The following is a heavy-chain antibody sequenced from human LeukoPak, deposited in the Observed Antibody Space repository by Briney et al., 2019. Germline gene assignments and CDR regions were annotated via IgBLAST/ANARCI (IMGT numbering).Heavy chain of an antibody. J-gene: IGHJ6*03. CDR3: ARDHPPAAAPGYYMDV. Sequence: PSETLSLTCTVSGGSISSHFWSWLRQPPGKGLEWIGYIHNSGITNYNSSLKSRVTMSVDTSKNQFSLMLRSVTAADTAVYYCARDHPPAAAPGYYMDVWGKGTTVTVSS. CDR2: IHNSGIT. D-gene: IGHD6-13*01. CDR1: GGSISSHF. V-gene: IGHV4-59*11.